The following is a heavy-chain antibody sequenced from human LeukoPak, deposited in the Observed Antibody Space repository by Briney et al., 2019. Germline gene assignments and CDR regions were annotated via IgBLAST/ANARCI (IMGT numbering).Heavy chain of an antibody. Sequence: ASVKVSCKASGYTFTGYYMHWVRQAPGQGLEWMGWINPNSGGTNYAQKFQGRVTMTRDTSISTAYMELSRLRSDDTAVYYCARGSAVGYYYYYMDVWGKGTTVTISS. CDR2: INPNSGGT. J-gene: IGHJ6*03. CDR1: GYTFTGYY. D-gene: IGHD6-19*01. CDR3: ARGSAVGYYYYYMDV. V-gene: IGHV1-2*02.